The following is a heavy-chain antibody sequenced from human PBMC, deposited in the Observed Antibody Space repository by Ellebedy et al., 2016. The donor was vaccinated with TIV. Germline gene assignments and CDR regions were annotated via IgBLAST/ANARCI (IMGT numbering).Heavy chain of an antibody. D-gene: IGHD1-26*01. V-gene: IGHV5-51*01. CDR2: IYPGDSDT. CDR1: GYTFTSYC. J-gene: IGHJ5*02. CDR3: ARGEWELPGRGWFDP. Sequence: GESLKISCKGSGYTFTSYCIGWVRQMPGKGLEWMGIIYPGDSDTRYSPSFQGQVTISADKSISTAYLQWSSLKASDTAMYYCARGEWELPGRGWFDPWGQGTLVTVSS.